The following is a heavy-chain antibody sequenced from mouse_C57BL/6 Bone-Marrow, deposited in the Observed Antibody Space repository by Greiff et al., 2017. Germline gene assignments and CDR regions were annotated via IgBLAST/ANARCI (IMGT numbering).Heavy chain of an antibody. CDR2: IDPSDSYP. CDR3: ARFGYYEAY. CDR1: GYTFTSYW. J-gene: IGHJ3*01. D-gene: IGHD2-3*01. V-gene: IGHV1-50*01. Sequence: VQLQQSGAELVKPGASVKLSCKASGYTFTSYWMQWVKQRPGQGLEWIGEIDPSDSYPNYNQKFKGKATLTVDTSSSTAYMQLSSLTSEDSAVYYCARFGYYEAYWGQGTLVTVSA.